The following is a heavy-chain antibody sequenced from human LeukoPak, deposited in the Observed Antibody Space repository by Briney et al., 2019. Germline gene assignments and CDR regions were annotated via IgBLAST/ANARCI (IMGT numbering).Heavy chain of an antibody. J-gene: IGHJ2*01. CDR3: ARGRYGDWYFDL. D-gene: IGHD4-17*01. CDR2: IVPIIGTA. CDR1: GGTLSSYA. V-gene: IGHV1-69*05. Sequence: ALGKVSCKASGGTLSSYAISWVRGAAGQGLEWMGGIVPIIGTAKQAQKFQGRVTMTRDTSTSTVYMELSSRRSEDTAVYYCARGRYGDWYFDLWGRGTLVTVSS.